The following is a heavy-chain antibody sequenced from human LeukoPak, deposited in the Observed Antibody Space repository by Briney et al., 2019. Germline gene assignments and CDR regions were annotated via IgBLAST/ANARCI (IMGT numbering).Heavy chain of an antibody. CDR3: AREGVYYGSGSYFVHYYYYMDV. CDR2: ISAYNGNT. J-gene: IGHJ6*03. CDR1: GYTFTSYG. D-gene: IGHD3-10*01. Sequence: ASVKVSCKASGYTFTSYGISWVRQAPGQGLEWMGWISAYNGNTNYAQKLQGRVTMTTDTSTSTAYMELRSLRSDDTAVYYCAREGVYYGSGSYFVHYYYYMDVWGKGTTVTVSS. V-gene: IGHV1-18*01.